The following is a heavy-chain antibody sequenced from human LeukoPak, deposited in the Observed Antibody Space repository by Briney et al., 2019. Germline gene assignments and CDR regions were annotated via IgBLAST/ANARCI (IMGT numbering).Heavy chain of an antibody. D-gene: IGHD3-22*01. J-gene: IGHJ5*02. CDR3: ARGDSSGYGPDH. V-gene: IGHV3-48*02. Sequence: PGGSLRLSCAASGFTFSSYRMNWVRQAPGKGLEWVSYISSSSSAIYYADSVKGRFTISRDNAKNSLYLQMNSLRDEDTAVYYCARGDSSGYGPDHWGQGTLVTVSS. CDR1: GFTFSSYR. CDR2: ISSSSSAI.